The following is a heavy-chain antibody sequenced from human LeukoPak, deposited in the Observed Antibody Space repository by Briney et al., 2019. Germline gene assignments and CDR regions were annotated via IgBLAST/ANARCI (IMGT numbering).Heavy chain of an antibody. J-gene: IGHJ4*02. D-gene: IGHD4-23*01. CDR2: IYYSGST. CDR1: GGSISSYY. V-gene: IGHV4-59*01. CDR3: ARGGGWSPYYFDY. Sequence: SETLSLTCTVSGGSISSYYWSWIRQPPGKGLEWIGCIYYSGSTNYNPSLKSRVTISVDTSKNQFSLKLSSVTAADTAVYYCARGGGWSPYYFDYWGQGTLVTVSS.